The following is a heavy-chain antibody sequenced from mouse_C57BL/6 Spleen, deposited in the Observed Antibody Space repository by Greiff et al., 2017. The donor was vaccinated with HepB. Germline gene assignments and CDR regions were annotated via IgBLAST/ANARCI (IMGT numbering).Heavy chain of an antibody. D-gene: IGHD1-1*01. CDR2: IDPETGGT. V-gene: IGHV1-15*01. J-gene: IGHJ1*03. CDR1: GYTFTDYE. Sequence: VKLMESGAELVRPGASVTLSCKASGYTFTDYEMHWVKQTPVHGLEWIGAIDPETGGTAYNQKFKGKAILTADKSSSTAYMELRSLTSEDSAVYYCSTPYYYGSSYVGWYFDVWGTGTTVTVSS. CDR3: STPYYYGSSYVGWYFDV.